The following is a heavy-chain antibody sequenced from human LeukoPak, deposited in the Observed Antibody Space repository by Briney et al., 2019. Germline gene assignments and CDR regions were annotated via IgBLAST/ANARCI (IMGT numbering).Heavy chain of an antibody. J-gene: IGHJ6*02. CDR1: GDSVSSNSAA. D-gene: IGHD6-13*01. CDR3: ARLQQLVLNYYYGMDV. CDR2: TYYRSKWYN. Sequence: SQTLSLTCAISGDSVSSNSAAWNWIRQSPSRGLEWLGRTYYRSKWYNDYAVSVKSRITINPGTSKNQFSLQLNSVTPEDTAVYYCARLQQLVLNYYYGMDVWGQGTTVTVSS. V-gene: IGHV6-1*01.